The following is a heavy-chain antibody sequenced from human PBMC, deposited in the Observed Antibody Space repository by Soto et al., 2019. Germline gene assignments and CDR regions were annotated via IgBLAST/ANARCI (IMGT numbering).Heavy chain of an antibody. CDR2: ISLGGSYT. J-gene: IGHJ6*02. Sequence: EVQLLESGGGLVQPGGSLRLSCAASGFTSSTYAMSWVRQAPGKGLEWVSAISLGGSYTYYADSVKGRFTISRDNSKNRLYLQMNSLRAEDTAVYYCAKGQSDSGSYYTPLAHGMDVWGRGTTVTVSS. V-gene: IGHV3-23*01. D-gene: IGHD1-26*01. CDR3: AKGQSDSGSYYTPLAHGMDV. CDR1: GFTSSTYA.